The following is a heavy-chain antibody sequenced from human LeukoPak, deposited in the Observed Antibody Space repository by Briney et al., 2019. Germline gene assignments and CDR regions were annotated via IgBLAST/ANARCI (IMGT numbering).Heavy chain of an antibody. CDR1: GFSFSDYY. CDR2: ISSSGSNI. CDR3: ARSFSVLRVLEWLFNN. D-gene: IGHD3-3*01. Sequence: GGSLRLSCAPSGFSFSDYYMRWIRQAPGKGLEWVAYISSSGSNIYYADSVKGRFTISRDNAKDSLYLQMNSLRAEDTAVYYCARSFSVLRVLEWLFNNWGQRTLVTVSS. V-gene: IGHV3-11*04. J-gene: IGHJ4*02.